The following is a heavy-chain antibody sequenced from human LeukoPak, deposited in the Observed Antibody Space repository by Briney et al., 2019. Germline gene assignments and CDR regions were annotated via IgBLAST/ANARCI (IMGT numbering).Heavy chain of an antibody. CDR3: ARSMEGLAAAVGY. Sequence: KPGGSLRLSCAASGFTFSSYSMNWVRQAPGKGLEWVSSISSSSSYIYYADSVKGRFTISRDNAKNSLYLQMNSLRAEDTAVYYCARSMEGLAAAVGYWGQGTLVTVSS. J-gene: IGHJ4*02. V-gene: IGHV3-21*01. CDR1: GFTFSSYS. CDR2: ISSSSSYI. D-gene: IGHD6-13*01.